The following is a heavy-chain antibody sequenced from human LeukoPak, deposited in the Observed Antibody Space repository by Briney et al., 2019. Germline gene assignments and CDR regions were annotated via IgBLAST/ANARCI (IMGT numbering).Heavy chain of an antibody. J-gene: IGHJ4*02. Sequence: GGSLRLSCAASGFTFSTYNMNWVRQAPGKGLEWVSYISSGSSTMYYADSVKGRFTISRDNAKNALYLQMNSLTAADTAVYYCARDRGSGNYDYWGQGTLVTVSS. CDR1: GFTFSTYN. V-gene: IGHV3-48*01. D-gene: IGHD1-26*01. CDR2: ISSGSSTM. CDR3: ARDRGSGNYDY.